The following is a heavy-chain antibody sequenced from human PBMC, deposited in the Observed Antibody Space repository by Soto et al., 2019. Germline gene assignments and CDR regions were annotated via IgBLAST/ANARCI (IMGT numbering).Heavy chain of an antibody. CDR2: IWYDGSNK. Sequence: QVQLVESGGGVVQPGRSLRLSCAASGFTFSSYGMHWVRQAPGKGLEWVAVIWYDGSNKYYADPVKGRFTISRDNSKNTLYLQMNSLRAEDTAVYYCARDRYSSGWLDYWGQGTLVTVSS. D-gene: IGHD6-19*01. J-gene: IGHJ4*02. V-gene: IGHV3-33*01. CDR1: GFTFSSYG. CDR3: ARDRYSSGWLDY.